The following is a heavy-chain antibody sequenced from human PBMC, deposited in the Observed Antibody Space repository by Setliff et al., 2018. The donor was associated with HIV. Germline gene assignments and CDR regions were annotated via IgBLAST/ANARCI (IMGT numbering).Heavy chain of an antibody. V-gene: IGHV3-21*01. J-gene: IGHJ4*02. CDR3: ARDRASSAYYSHFDY. Sequence: PGGSLRLSCAGSGFTFRDYWMHWVRQAPGKGLEWVSSLSSDGRYIYYADSVRGRFTIPRDDAKNSLYLQMYSLRAEDTAIYYCARDRASSAYYSHFDYWGQGSLVTVSS. CDR2: LSSDGRYI. CDR1: GFTFRDYW. D-gene: IGHD3-22*01.